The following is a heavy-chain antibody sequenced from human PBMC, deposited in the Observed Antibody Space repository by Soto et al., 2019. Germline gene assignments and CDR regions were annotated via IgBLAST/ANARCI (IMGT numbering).Heavy chain of an antibody. CDR3: AKSAYGDYEKFDY. CDR2: ISGSGGST. Sequence: GRFQRHSSGAAWVPFISYSMSRVSQAQGKGLEWVSAISGSGGSTYYADSVKGRFTISRDNSKNTLYLQMNSLRAEDTAVYYCAKSAYGDYEKFDYWGQGTLVTVSS. D-gene: IGHD4-17*01. J-gene: IGHJ4*02. V-gene: IGHV3-23*01. CDR1: WVPFISYS.